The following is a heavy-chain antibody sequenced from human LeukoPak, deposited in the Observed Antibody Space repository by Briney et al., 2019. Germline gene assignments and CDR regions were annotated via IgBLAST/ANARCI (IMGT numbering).Heavy chain of an antibody. D-gene: IGHD2-15*01. CDR3: ARDRPYCSGGSCYSRGWFDP. J-gene: IGHJ5*02. Sequence: SQTLSLTCAISGDSVSSNSAAWNWIRQSPSRGLEWLGRTYYRSKWYNDYAVSVKSRITINPDTSKNQFSLQLNSVTPEDTAVYYCARDRPYCSGGSCYSRGWFDPWGQGTLVTVSS. CDR1: GDSVSSNSAA. CDR2: TYYRSKWYN. V-gene: IGHV6-1*01.